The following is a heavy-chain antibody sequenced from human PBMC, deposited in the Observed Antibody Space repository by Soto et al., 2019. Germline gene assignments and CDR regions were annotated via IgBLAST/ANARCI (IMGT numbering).Heavy chain of an antibody. J-gene: IGHJ3*02. CDR3: AGGITVAGPSRDGFDI. V-gene: IGHV4-4*02. Sequence: QVQLQESGPGLVKPSGTLSLTCAVSSGSISSSNWWSWVRQPPGKGLEWIGEIYHSGSTNYNPSLKSRVTISVDKSTNHFSLRLSSVTTAETAVYYCAGGITVAGPSRDGFDIWGQGTMVTVSS. CDR2: IYHSGST. CDR1: SGSISSSNW. D-gene: IGHD6-19*01.